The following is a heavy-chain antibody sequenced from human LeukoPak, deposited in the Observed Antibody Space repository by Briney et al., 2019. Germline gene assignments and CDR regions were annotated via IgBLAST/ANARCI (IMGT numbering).Heavy chain of an antibody. CDR2: IYTSGST. Sequence: SETLSLTCTVSGGSISSSSYYWSWIRQPAGKGLEWIGRIYTSGSTNYNPSLKSRVTMSVDTSKNQFSLKLSSVTAADTAVYYCARVLSPATVTTEGDDAFDIWGQGTMVTVSS. D-gene: IGHD4-17*01. J-gene: IGHJ3*02. CDR1: GGSISSSSYY. CDR3: ARVLSPATVTTEGDDAFDI. V-gene: IGHV4-61*02.